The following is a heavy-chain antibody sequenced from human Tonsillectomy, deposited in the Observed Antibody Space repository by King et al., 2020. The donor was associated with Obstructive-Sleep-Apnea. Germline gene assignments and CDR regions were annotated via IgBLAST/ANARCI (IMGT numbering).Heavy chain of an antibody. CDR2: INTNAGNT. CDR3: VKQEGGWHWAGNWFDP. D-gene: IGHD6-19*01. Sequence: VQLVESGAEVKRPGASVKGSCKTSEYPFTDYYIHWVRKAPGQGLEWMVWINTNAGNTDFSQQFQGRVTLTRYTSTGTAYMELISLRSDDTAVYYCVKQEGGWHWAGNWFDPWGQGTLVTVSS. V-gene: IGHV1-2*02. J-gene: IGHJ5*02. CDR1: EYPFTDYY.